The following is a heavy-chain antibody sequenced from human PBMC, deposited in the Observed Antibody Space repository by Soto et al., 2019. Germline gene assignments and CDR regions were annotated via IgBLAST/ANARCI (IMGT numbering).Heavy chain of an antibody. CDR3: VRDGLVSSARYYFDY. CDR1: GYTFTDCY. V-gene: IGHV1-2*02. J-gene: IGHJ4*02. Sequence: QVQLVQSGAEVKKPGPSVKVSCQASGYTFTDCYVHWVRQAPGQGLEWMGWINPKSGGTNIAQRFKGRVNMTRDMSISTVYMEMNRLKSDDTAVYYCVRDGLVSSARYYFDYWGQGTLVTVSS. CDR2: INPKSGGT. D-gene: IGHD6-13*01.